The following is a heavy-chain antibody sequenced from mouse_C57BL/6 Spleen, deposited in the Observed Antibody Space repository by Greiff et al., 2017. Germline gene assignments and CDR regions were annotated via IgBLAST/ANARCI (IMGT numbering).Heavy chain of an antibody. V-gene: IGHV1-80*01. Sequence: VQLQQSGAELVKPGASVKISCKASGYAFSSYWMNWVKQRPGKGLEWIGQIYPGDGDTNYNGKCKGKATLTADKSSSTAYMQLSSLSSEDSAVYICASSGYDYDYFDYWGQGTTLTVSS. CDR2: IYPGDGDT. CDR3: ASSGYDYDYFDY. D-gene: IGHD2-4*01. J-gene: IGHJ2*01. CDR1: GYAFSSYW.